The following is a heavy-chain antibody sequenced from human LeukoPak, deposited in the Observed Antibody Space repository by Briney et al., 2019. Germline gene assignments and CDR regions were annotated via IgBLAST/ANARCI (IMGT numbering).Heavy chain of an antibody. CDR2: INPSGGST. CDR1: GYTFTSYY. Sequence: ASVKVSCKASGYTFTSYYMHWVRQAPGQGLEWMGIINPSGGSTSYAQKFQGRVTMTRDTSTSTVYMELSSLRSEDTAVYYCARGFMDYDSDDYAFSHYWGQGTLVTVSS. D-gene: IGHD3-22*01. V-gene: IGHV1-46*01. CDR3: ARGFMDYDSDDYAFSHY. J-gene: IGHJ4*02.